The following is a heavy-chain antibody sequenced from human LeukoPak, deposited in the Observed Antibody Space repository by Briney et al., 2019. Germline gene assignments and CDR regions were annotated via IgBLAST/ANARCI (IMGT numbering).Heavy chain of an antibody. CDR2: INPSGGST. CDR3: ATTLLGTAPHYYYYYMDV. CDR1: GYTFTSYY. D-gene: IGHD2-21*02. Sequence: ASVKVSCKASGYTFTSYYMHWVRQAPGQGLEWMRIINPSGGSTSYAQKFQGRVTMTRDMSTSTVYMELSSLRSEDTAVYYCATTLLGTAPHYYYYYMDVWGKGTTVTVSS. V-gene: IGHV1-46*01. J-gene: IGHJ6*03.